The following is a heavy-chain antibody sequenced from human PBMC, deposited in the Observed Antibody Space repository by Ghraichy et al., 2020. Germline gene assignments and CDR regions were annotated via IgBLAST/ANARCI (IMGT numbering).Heavy chain of an antibody. D-gene: IGHD6-13*01. Sequence: GGSLRLSCAASGFTFSSYSMNWVRQAPGKGLVWVSYISSSRTIYYADSVKGRFTISRDNAKNSLYLQMNSLRDEDTAVYYCAREGLDSSSWYERADYFDSGSHGTLVTVSS. V-gene: IGHV3-48*02. CDR3: AREGLDSSSWYERADYFDS. CDR1: GFTFSSYS. J-gene: IGHJ4*01. CDR2: ISSSRTI.